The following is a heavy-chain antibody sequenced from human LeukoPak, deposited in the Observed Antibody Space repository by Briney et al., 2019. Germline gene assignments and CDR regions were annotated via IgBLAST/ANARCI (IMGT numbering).Heavy chain of an antibody. D-gene: IGHD6-6*01. Sequence: GESLKISCKGSGYSFTSYWIGWVRQMPGKGLEWMGIIYPGDSDTRYSPSFQGQVTISADRSISTAYLQWSSLKASDTAIYYCARRIYSSSTNWFDPWGQGTLVTVSS. CDR3: ARRIYSSSTNWFDP. J-gene: IGHJ5*02. V-gene: IGHV5-51*01. CDR2: IYPGDSDT. CDR1: GYSFTSYW.